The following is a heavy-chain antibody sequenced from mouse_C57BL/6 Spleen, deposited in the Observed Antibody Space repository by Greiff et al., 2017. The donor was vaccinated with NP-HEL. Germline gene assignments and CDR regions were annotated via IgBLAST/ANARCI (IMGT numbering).Heavy chain of an antibody. CDR1: GYTFTSYW. D-gene: IGHD2-2*01. J-gene: IGHJ4*01. CDR2: IHPNSGST. Sequence: VQLQQSGAELVKPGASVKLSCKASGYTFTSYWMHWVKQRPGQGLEWIGMIHPNSGSTNYNEKFKSKATLTVDKYSSTAYMQLISLTSEDSAVYYCARVFYVYDYAMDDWGQGTSVTVSS. V-gene: IGHV1-64*01. CDR3: ARVFYVYDYAMDD.